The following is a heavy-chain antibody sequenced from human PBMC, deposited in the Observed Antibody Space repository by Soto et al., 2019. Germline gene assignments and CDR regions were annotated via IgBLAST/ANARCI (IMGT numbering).Heavy chain of an antibody. CDR1: GGSFSGYY. J-gene: IGHJ4*02. CDR2: INHSGST. CDR3: AREAIDFWSGNRDD. Sequence: SETLSLTCAVYGGSFSGYYWSWIRQPPGKGLEWIGEINHSGSTNYNPSLKGRVTISVDTSKNQFSLKLSSVTAADTAVYYCAREAIDFWSGNRDDWGQGTLVTVS. V-gene: IGHV4-34*01. D-gene: IGHD3-3*01.